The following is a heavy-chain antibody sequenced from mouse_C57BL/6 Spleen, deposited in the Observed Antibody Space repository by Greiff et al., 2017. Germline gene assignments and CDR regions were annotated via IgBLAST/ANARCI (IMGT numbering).Heavy chain of an antibody. D-gene: IGHD1-1*01. J-gene: IGHJ4*01. CDR3: ARENYYGSSFSYAMDY. V-gene: IGHV1-52*01. CDR2: IDPSDSET. CDR1: GYTFTSYW. Sequence: QVQLKQPGAELVRPGSSVKLSCKASGYTFTSYWMHWVKQRPIQGLEWIGNIDPSDSETHYNQKFKDKATLTVDKSSSTAYMQLSSLTSEDSAVYYCARENYYGSSFSYAMDYWGQGTSVTVSS.